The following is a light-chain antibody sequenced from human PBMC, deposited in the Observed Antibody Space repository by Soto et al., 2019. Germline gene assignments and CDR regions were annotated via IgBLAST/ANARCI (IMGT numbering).Light chain of an antibody. CDR2: EVN. CDR1: SSDVGGYNY. V-gene: IGLV2-8*01. J-gene: IGLJ2*01. Sequence: QSVLTQPPSASGSPGQSVTISCTGTSSDVGGYNYVSWYQQHPGKAPKLMIYEVNKRPSGVPDRFSGSKSGHTASLTVSGLQAEDEADYYCSSYAGSNNYVLFGGGTKVTVL. CDR3: SSYAGSNNYVL.